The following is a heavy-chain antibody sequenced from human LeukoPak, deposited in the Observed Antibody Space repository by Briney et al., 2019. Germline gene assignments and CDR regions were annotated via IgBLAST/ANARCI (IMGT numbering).Heavy chain of an antibody. J-gene: IGHJ4*02. Sequence: GGSLRLSCAASGFTFSGSAMHWVRQASGKGLEWVGRIRSKANSYATAYAASVKGRFTISRDDSKNTLYLQMNSLRADDTAVYYCARGAYGDYDYWGQGTLVTVPS. CDR1: GFTFSGSA. V-gene: IGHV3-73*01. CDR2: IRSKANSYAT. CDR3: ARGAYGDYDY. D-gene: IGHD4-17*01.